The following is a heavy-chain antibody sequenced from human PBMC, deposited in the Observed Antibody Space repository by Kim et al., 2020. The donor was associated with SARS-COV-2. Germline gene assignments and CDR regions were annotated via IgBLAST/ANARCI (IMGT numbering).Heavy chain of an antibody. J-gene: IGHJ5*02. CDR1: GGSFSNYA. D-gene: IGHD2-2*01. Sequence: SVKVSCKTSGGSFSNYALNWVRQAPGQGLEWMGGIIPFFGTANYAQRFQGRVTITADDSTSTAYMELKNLTSEDTALYYCTRRVGFCSNSGCLSRYWFDPWGQGTLVTVSS. CDR3: TRRVGFCSNSGCLSRYWFDP. V-gene: IGHV1-69*13. CDR2: IIPFFGTA.